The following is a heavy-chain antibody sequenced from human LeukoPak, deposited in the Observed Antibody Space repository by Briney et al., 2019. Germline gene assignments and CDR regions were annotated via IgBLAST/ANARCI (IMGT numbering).Heavy chain of an antibody. CDR2: IIPIFGTA. CDR3: ASSVGQHGLLWYYGMDV. D-gene: IGHD4-23*01. J-gene: IGHJ6*02. V-gene: IGHV1-69*13. CDR1: GGTFSSYA. Sequence: SVKVSCKASGGTFSSYAISWVRQAPGQGLEWMGGIIPIFGTANYAQKFQGRVTITADESTSTAYMELSSLRSEDTAVYYCASSVGQHGLLWYYGMDVWGQGTTVTVSS.